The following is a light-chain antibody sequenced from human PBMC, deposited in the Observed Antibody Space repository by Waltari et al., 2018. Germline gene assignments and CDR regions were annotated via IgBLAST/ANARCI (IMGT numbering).Light chain of an antibody. CDR2: SNS. CDR3: AAWDDSLNGLV. Sequence: QSVLTQPPSASGTPGQRVTISCSGSTSNIGSKTVNWYQQLPGSAPKLLIYSNSQRPSGIPDRFSGSKSGTSASLTISGLQSEDEADYSCAAWDDSLNGLVFGGGTKLTVL. V-gene: IGLV1-44*01. CDR1: TSNIGSKT. J-gene: IGLJ2*01.